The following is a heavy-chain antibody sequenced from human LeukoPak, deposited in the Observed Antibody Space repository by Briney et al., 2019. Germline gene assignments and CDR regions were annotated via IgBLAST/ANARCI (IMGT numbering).Heavy chain of an antibody. CDR3: AREGGFYDLNWFDP. D-gene: IGHD3-3*01. V-gene: IGHV4-4*07. CDR2: IYTSGST. Sequence: TPSETLSLTCTVSGGSISSYYWSWIRQPAGKGLEWIGRIYTSGSTNYNPSLKSRVPMSVDTSKNQFSLKLRSVTAADTAVYYCAREGGFYDLNWFDPWGQGTLVTVSS. J-gene: IGHJ5*02. CDR1: GGSISSYY.